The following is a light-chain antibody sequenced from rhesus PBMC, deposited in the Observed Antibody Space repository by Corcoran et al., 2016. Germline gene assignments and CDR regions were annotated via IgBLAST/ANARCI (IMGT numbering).Light chain of an antibody. V-gene: IGKV1-94*01. CDR1: QGINKE. CDR2: ASS. CDR3: LQDYNSPWT. J-gene: IGKJ1*01. Sequence: DIHMTQSPSSLSASVGDRVTVICRASQGINKELSWYQQKPGKAPPLLIYASSSLQTGVSSRFSGSGSGTDYTHNISSLQPADVATYYCLQDYNSPWTFGQGTKVEIQ.